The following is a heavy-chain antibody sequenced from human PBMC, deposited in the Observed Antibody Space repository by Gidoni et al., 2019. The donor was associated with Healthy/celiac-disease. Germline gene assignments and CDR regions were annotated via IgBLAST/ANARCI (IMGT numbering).Heavy chain of an antibody. CDR2: IYYSGST. J-gene: IGHJ4*02. CDR1: GGSVSSGSYY. CDR3: ASDDGDYFDY. D-gene: IGHD3-10*01. V-gene: IGHV4-61*01. Sequence: QVQLQESGPGLVQPSETLSLTCTVSGGSVSSGSYYWSWIRQPPGKGLEWIGYIYYSGSTNYNPSLKSRVTISVDTSKNQYSLKLSSVTAADTAVYYCASDDGDYFDYWGQGTLVTVSS.